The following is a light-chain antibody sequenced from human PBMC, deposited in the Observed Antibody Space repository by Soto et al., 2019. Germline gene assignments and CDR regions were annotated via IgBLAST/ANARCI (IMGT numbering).Light chain of an antibody. V-gene: IGKV1-33*01. Sequence: DIQVTQSPPSLSASVGDRVTITCRASQDITHYLNWYQQKPGRAPKLLIADASDLQRGVPSSFSGRGSGTDFTFTISSVQPEDVATYYCQHYVNLPPYTFGQGTKREIK. CDR2: DAS. J-gene: IGKJ2*01. CDR3: QHYVNLPPYT. CDR1: QDITHY.